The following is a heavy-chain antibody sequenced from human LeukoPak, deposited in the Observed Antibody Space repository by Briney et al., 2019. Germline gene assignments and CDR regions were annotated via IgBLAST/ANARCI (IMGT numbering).Heavy chain of an antibody. CDR1: GGSITSSNW. CDR3: ARGGMIVVEYNWFDP. D-gene: IGHD3-22*01. CDR2: IYLRGNT. V-gene: IGHV4-4*02. J-gene: IGHJ5*02. Sequence: SGTLSLTCAISGGSITSSNWWTWVRQPPGKGLEWVGEIYLRGNTNYNPSLESRVSISVDESKTQLSLRLESVTAADTAVYYCARGGMIVVEYNWFDPWGQGTLVTVSS.